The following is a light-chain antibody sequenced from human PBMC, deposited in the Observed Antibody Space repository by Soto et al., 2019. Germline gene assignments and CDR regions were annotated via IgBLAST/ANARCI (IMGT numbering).Light chain of an antibody. Sequence: QAVVTQEPSLTVSPGGTVTLTCASSTGAVTSGYYPNWFQQNPGQAPRALIYSTSFKHSWTPARFSGSLLGGKAALTLSGVQPEDEAEYYCLLYYGGPWVFGGGTKVTVL. CDR3: LLYYGGPWV. V-gene: IGLV7-43*01. J-gene: IGLJ3*02. CDR2: STS. CDR1: TGAVTSGYY.